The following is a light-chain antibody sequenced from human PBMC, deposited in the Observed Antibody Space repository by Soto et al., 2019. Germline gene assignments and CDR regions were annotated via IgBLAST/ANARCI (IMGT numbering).Light chain of an antibody. J-gene: IGKJ1*01. Sequence: EIVLTQSPATLSVSPGGRATLSCSASQSISDTLAWYQQKPGQAPRLLIHGASTRATGFPARFSGSGSGTDFTLTISRLEPEDFAVYYCQQYGSSPQTFGQGTKVDIK. CDR3: QQYGSSPQT. CDR2: GAS. CDR1: QSISDT. V-gene: IGKV3-20*01.